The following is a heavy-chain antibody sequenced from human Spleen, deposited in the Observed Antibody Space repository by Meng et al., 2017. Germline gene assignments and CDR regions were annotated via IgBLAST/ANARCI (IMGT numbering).Heavy chain of an antibody. Sequence: QVQLVKSGAEVKKPGASVKVSCKVSGYTLTELSIRWVRQAPRIGLEWMGGYDSEDGEIIYAQKFQGRVIMTEDTSTDSAYLELRNLRSEDTAVYYCATLRGQWLVSYFHHWGQGTLVTVSS. J-gene: IGHJ1*01. CDR3: ATLRGQWLVSYFHH. CDR2: YDSEDGEI. CDR1: GYTLTELS. V-gene: IGHV1-24*01. D-gene: IGHD6-19*01.